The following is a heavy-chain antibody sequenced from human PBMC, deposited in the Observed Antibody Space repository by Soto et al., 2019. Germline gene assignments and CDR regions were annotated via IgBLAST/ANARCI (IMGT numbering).Heavy chain of an antibody. CDR3: TTVFTWLRRGSWGWFDP. CDR1: GFTFSNAW. J-gene: IGHJ5*02. D-gene: IGHD3-10*01. Sequence: EVQLVESGGGLVKPGGSLRLSCAASGFTFSNAWMSWVRQAPGKGLEWVGRIKSKTDGGTTDYAAPVKGRFTISRDDSKNTLYLQMNSLKTEDTAVYYCTTVFTWLRRGSWGWFDPWGQGTLVTVSS. V-gene: IGHV3-15*01. CDR2: IKSKTDGGTT.